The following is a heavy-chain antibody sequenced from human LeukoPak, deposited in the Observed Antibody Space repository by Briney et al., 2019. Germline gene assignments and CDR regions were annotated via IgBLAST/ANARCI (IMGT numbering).Heavy chain of an antibody. CDR1: GFTFSSYG. CDR2: ISSSSSYI. CDR3: ARDGGYYYDSRGLPPFFDY. Sequence: TGGSLGLSCAASGFTFSSYGMHWVRQAPGKGLEWVSSISSSSSYIYYADSVKGRFTISRDNAKNSLYLQMNSLRAEDTAVYYCARDGGYYYDSRGLPPFFDYWGQGTLVTVSS. V-gene: IGHV3-21*01. J-gene: IGHJ4*02. D-gene: IGHD3-22*01.